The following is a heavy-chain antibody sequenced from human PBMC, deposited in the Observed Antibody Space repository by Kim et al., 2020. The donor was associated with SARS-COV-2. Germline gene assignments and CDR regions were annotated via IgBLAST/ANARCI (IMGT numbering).Heavy chain of an antibody. CDR1: GDSISSSSYY. V-gene: IGHV4-39*01. Sequence: SETLSLTCTVSGDSISSSSYYWGWIRQPPGKGLEWIGNIYYSGSTYYNPSLKSRVTISVDTSKNQFSLKLSSVTAADTAVYYCARLPLRGDFDYWGQGNLVTVSS. CDR3: ARLPLRGDFDY. J-gene: IGHJ4*02. CDR2: IYYSGST.